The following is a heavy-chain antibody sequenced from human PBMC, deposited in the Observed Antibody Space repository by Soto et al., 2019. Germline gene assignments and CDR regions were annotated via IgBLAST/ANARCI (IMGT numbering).Heavy chain of an antibody. CDR1: GYTFSNYN. Sequence: QEQLVQSGAEVKKPGAPVKVSCKASGYTFSNYNINWVRQASGQGVEWMGWMNPDSGNTGYAEKFQGRVTMTRSSSITTDYMELSGLRSEDTDVYYCAREAASDKSFYSPSMAAWGKGTTVTVSS. D-gene: IGHD2-15*01. CDR3: AREAASDKSFYSPSMAA. CDR2: MNPDSGNT. V-gene: IGHV1-8*01. J-gene: IGHJ6*04.